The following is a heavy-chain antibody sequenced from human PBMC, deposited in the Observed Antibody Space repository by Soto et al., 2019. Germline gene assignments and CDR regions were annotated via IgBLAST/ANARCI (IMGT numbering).Heavy chain of an antibody. V-gene: IGHV4-31*03. D-gene: IGHD3-10*01. CDR1: GGSISSGGYY. CDR2: IYYSGST. J-gene: IGHJ6*02. Sequence: SETLSLTCTVSGGSISSGGYYWSWIRQHPGKGLEWIGYIYYSGSTYYNPSLKSRVTISVDTSKNQFSLKLSPVTAADTAVYYCARDPGRVPARGYYYYYYGMDVWGQGTTVTVSS. CDR3: ARDPGRVPARGYYYYYYGMDV.